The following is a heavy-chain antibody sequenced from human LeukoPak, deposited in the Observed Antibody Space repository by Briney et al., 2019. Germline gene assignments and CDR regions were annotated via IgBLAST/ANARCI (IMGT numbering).Heavy chain of an antibody. CDR2: IYYTGST. J-gene: IGHJ4*02. V-gene: IGHV4-59*08. Sequence: SETLSLTCSVSGGSISSLYWSWIRQPPGKGLEWIGYIYYTGSTNYNPSLKCRVTMFVDMSKNQFSLRLSSVTAADTAVYYCARHRAYGSSSPFDYWGQGTLVTVSS. CDR3: ARHRAYGSSSPFDY. D-gene: IGHD6-6*01. CDR1: GGSISSLY.